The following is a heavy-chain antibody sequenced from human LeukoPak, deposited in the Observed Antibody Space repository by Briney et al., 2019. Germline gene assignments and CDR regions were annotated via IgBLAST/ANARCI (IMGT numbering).Heavy chain of an antibody. J-gene: IGHJ5*02. D-gene: IGHD3-16*02. Sequence: GGSLRLSCAASGFTFSNYSMNWVRQAPGKGLEWVSSISSRSSYIYYADSVKGRFTISRDNAKNSLYLQMNSLRAEDTAVYYCARGHIPPYNYDYVWGSYRYRANWFDPWGQGTLVTVSS. CDR2: ISSRSSYI. CDR1: GFTFSNYS. V-gene: IGHV3-21*01. CDR3: ARGHIPPYNYDYVWGSYRYRANWFDP.